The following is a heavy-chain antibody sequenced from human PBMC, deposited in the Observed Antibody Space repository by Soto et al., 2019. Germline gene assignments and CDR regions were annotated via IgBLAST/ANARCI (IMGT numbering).Heavy chain of an antibody. CDR3: ARERSTVPYSYYNMDV. Sequence: HPGGSLRLSCAASGFTFSSYAMSWVRQAPGKGLEWVSGISGSGGSTYYADSVKGRFTISRDNSKNTLYLQMNSLRAEDTAVYYCARERSTVPYSYYNMDVWGQGTTVTVSS. V-gene: IGHV3-23*01. CDR1: GFTFSSYA. J-gene: IGHJ6*02. CDR2: ISGSGGST. D-gene: IGHD4-4*01.